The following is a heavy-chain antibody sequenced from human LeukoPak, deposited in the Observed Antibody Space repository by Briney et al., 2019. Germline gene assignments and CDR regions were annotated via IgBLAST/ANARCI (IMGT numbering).Heavy chain of an antibody. Sequence: GGSLRLSCAASGFTFSSYWMHWVRQAPAKGLVWVSRINSDGSSTSYADSVKGRFTISRDNAKNTLYLQMNSLRAEDTAVYYCAREDYGDYFDYWGQGTLVTVSS. CDR1: GFTFSSYW. J-gene: IGHJ4*02. CDR2: INSDGSST. CDR3: AREDYGDYFDY. V-gene: IGHV3-74*01. D-gene: IGHD4-17*01.